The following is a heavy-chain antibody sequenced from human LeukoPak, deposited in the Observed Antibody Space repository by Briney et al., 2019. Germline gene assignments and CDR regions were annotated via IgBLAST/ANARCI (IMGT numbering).Heavy chain of an antibody. V-gene: IGHV4-30-4*08. CDR1: GGSISSGDYY. CDR2: IYYSGST. D-gene: IGHD3-22*01. J-gene: IGHJ4*01. Sequence: PSETLSFTCTVSGGSISSGDYYWSWIRQHPGKGLEWVGHIYYSGSTYYNPSLKSRLTISVDTSKNQFSLKLSSVTAADTAVYYCAGSSRYYYDSSGYFYFDYWGQGTLVTVSS. CDR3: AGSSRYYYDSSGYFYFDY.